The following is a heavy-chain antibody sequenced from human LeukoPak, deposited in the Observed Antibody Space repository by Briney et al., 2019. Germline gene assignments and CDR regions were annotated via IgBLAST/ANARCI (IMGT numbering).Heavy chain of an antibody. CDR3: AREIRETVVTRHYYYGIDV. V-gene: IGHV3-13*01. D-gene: IGHD2-15*01. CDR2: IGTGDDT. J-gene: IGHJ6*02. Sequence: PGGSLRLSCAAPGFTFSTYDMHWVRQVPGKGLEWVSAIGTGDDTYYLGPVKGRFTISRENAKNVLYLQMSSLRAEDTAVYYCAREIRETVVTRHYYYGIDVWGQGTTVTVSS. CDR1: GFTFSTYD.